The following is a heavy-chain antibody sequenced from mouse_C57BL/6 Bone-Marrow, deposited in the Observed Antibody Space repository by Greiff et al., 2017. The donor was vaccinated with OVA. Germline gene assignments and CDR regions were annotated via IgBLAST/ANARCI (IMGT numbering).Heavy chain of an antibody. CDR3: DSNYRYFDV. CDR2: IYPGDGDT. CDR1: GYAFSSSW. D-gene: IGHD2-5*01. V-gene: IGHV1-82*01. J-gene: IGHJ1*03. Sequence: QVQLQQSGPELVKPGASVKISCKASGYAFSSSWMNWVKQRPGKGLEWIGRIYPGDGDTNYNGKFKGKATLTADKSSSTAYMQLSSLTSEDSAVYFCDSNYRYFDVWGTGTTVTVSS.